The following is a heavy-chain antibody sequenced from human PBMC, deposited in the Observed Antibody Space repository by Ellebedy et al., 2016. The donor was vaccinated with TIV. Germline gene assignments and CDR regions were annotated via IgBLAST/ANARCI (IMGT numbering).Heavy chain of an antibody. CDR2: SKSKRDVEST. V-gene: IGHV3-15*07. CDR3: TTDEGGTRY. D-gene: IGHD2-15*01. J-gene: IGHJ4*02. Sequence: PGGSLRLSCAASGFNSGNAWRNWFLQAPGKGLAWVCRSKSKRDVESTDYVAPVKGRFTISRDDSKATLYLQMNSLKTEDTAVYYCTTDEGGTRYWGQGTLVTVSS. CDR1: GFNSGNAW.